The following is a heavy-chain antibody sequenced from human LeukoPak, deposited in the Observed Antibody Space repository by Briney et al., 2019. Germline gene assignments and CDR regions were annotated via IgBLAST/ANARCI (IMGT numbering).Heavy chain of an antibody. CDR2: IYYSGST. J-gene: IGHJ4*02. CDR3: ARPRPIQLGPQPYFDY. CDR1: GGSISSGGYY. D-gene: IGHD5-18*01. Sequence: SETLSLTCTVSGGSISSGGYYWSWIRQHPGKGLEWIGYIYYSGSTYYNPSLKSRVTISVDTSKNQFSLKLSSVTAADTAVYYCARPRPIQLGPQPYFDYWGQETLVTVPS. V-gene: IGHV4-31*03.